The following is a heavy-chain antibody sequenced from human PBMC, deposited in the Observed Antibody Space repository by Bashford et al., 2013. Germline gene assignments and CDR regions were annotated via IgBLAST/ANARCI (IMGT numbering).Heavy chain of an antibody. J-gene: IGHJ4*02. CDR3: ARDLGVDRYCSSTSCPNFDY. D-gene: IGHD2-2*01. Sequence: SETLSSLVLSLLAPSLVTLGVGSAAAGGTGVDWPYLLYGSTYYNPSLKSRVTISADTSKNQFSLRLSSVTAADTAVYYCARDLGVDRYCSSTSCPNFDYWGQGTLVTVSS. V-gene: IGHV4-59*05. CDR2: LLYGST. CDR1: LAPSLVTL.